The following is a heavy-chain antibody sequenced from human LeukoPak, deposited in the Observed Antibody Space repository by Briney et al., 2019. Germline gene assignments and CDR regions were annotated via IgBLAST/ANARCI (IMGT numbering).Heavy chain of an antibody. CDR1: GYTFTGYY. CDR3: AREGSSTSCNDY. V-gene: IGHV1-2*02. CDR2: INPNSGGT. J-gene: IGHJ4*02. Sequence: ASVKVSCKASGYTFTGYYMHWVRQAPGQGLEWMGWINPNSGGTNYAQKFQGRVTTTRDTSISTAYMELSRLRSDDTAVYYCAREGSSTSCNDYWGQGTLVTVSS. D-gene: IGHD2-2*01.